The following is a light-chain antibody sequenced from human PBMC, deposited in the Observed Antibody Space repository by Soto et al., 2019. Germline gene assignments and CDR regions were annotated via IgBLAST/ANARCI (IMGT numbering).Light chain of an antibody. J-gene: IGKJ1*01. V-gene: IGKV3-15*01. CDR3: QQYNNWPPWT. CDR1: QSVSSN. Sequence: RVMTQSPATLSVSPGERATLSCRASQSVSSNLAWYQQKPGQAPRLLIYAASTRATGVPARFSGSGSGTEFTLTISSLQSEDFAVYYCQQYNNWPPWTFGQGTKVEIK. CDR2: AAS.